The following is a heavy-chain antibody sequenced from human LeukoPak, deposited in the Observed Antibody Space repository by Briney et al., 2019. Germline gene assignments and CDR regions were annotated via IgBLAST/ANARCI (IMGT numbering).Heavy chain of an antibody. CDR1: GYTFTGYS. CDR3: ARDNSVGDNAWWFDP. V-gene: IGHV1-46*01. Sequence: ASVNVSCKASGYTFTGYSMHWVRQAPGQGLEWMGLINPTGGSTGYAQKFQGRVTMTRDMSTSTDYMELSSLRSEDTAIYYCARDNSVGDNAWWFDPWGQGTLVTVSS. D-gene: IGHD1-26*01. CDR2: INPTGGST. J-gene: IGHJ5*02.